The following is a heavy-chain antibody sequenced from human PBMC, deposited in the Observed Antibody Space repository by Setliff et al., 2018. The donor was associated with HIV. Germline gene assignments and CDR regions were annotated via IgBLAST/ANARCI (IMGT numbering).Heavy chain of an antibody. Sequence: ASVKVSCKASGYTFTGYYMHWVRQAPGQGLEWMGWINPNSGGTGSAQSFQGRVTMTRDTSISTAYMDLSSLTSDDTAVYYCALASIVSTARWNHWGRGTTVTVSS. J-gene: IGHJ4*02. V-gene: IGHV1-2*02. CDR2: INPNSGGT. CDR1: GYTFTGYY. CDR3: ALASIVSTARWNH. D-gene: IGHD1-26*01.